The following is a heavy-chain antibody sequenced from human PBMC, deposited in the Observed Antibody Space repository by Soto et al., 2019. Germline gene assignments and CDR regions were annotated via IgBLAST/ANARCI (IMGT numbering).Heavy chain of an antibody. V-gene: IGHV3-30-3*01. CDR1: GFTFSSYA. CDR2: ISYDGSNK. Sequence: QVQLVESGGGVVQPGRSLRLSCAASGFTFSSYAMHWVRQAPGKGLEWVAVISYDGSNKYYADSVKGRFTISRDNSKNTLYLQMNSLRAEDTAVYYRARAGTVATTVDYWGQGTLVTVSS. CDR3: ARAGTVATTVDY. D-gene: IGHD5-12*01. J-gene: IGHJ4*02.